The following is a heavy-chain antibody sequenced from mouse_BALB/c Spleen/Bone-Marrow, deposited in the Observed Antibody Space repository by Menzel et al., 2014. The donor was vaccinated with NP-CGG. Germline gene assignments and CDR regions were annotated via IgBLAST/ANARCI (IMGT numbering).Heavy chain of an antibody. V-gene: IGHV1S29*02. Sequence: VQLQQSGPELVKPGASVKISCKASGYTFTDYNMHWVQQSHGKSLEWIGYIYPYNGGTGYNQKFKSKATLTVDNSSSTAYMELRRLTSEDSAVYYCARRCNTTAAWFSYWGQGTTVTVSS. CDR3: ARRCNTTAAWFSY. CDR1: GYTFTDYN. D-gene: IGHD1-2*01. J-gene: IGHJ3*01. CDR2: IYPYNGGT.